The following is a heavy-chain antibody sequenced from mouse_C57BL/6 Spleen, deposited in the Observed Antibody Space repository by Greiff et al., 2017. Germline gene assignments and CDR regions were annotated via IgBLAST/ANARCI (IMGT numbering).Heavy chain of an antibody. CDR1: GYAFTNYL. D-gene: IGHD4-1*01. V-gene: IGHV1-54*01. CDR2: INPGSGGT. Sequence: QVQLKQSGAELVRPGTSVKVSCKASGYAFTNYLIEWVKQRPGQGLEWIGVINPGSGGTNYNEKFKGKATLTADKSSSTAYMQRSSLTSEDSAVYVCARNGELGSFDYWGQGTTLTVSS. CDR3: ARNGELGSFDY. J-gene: IGHJ2*01.